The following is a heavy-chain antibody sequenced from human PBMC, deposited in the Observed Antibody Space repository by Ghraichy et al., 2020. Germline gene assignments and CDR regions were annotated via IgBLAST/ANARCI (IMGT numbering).Heavy chain of an antibody. D-gene: IGHD3-3*01. CDR2: IRDNSGAT. CDR3: AKSRESGYKGKFCFED. V-gene: IGHV3-23*01. CDR1: EFPFTSYA. J-gene: IGHJ4*02. Sequence: GGSLRLSCAASEFPFTSYALSWVRQVPGKGLEWVSTIRDNSGATYYADSVRSRFTISRDNSRKILYLQMSNLRDEDTAVYYCAKSRESGYKGKFCFEDWGEGTLVTVCS.